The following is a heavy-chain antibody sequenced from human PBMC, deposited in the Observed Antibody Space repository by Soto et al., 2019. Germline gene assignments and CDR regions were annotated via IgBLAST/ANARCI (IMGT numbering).Heavy chain of an antibody. Sequence: QITLKESGPTLVKPTQTLTLTCTFSGFSLSTSGVGVGWIRQPPGKALEWLSLIYWDDDKRYSPSLKSRLTITKDNSKNQVVLTMTNMDPVDTATYYCAQRLPLASWLRFDYWGQGTLVTVSS. D-gene: IGHD5-12*01. V-gene: IGHV2-5*02. CDR2: IYWDDDK. CDR1: GFSLSTSGVG. CDR3: AQRLPLASWLRFDY. J-gene: IGHJ4*02.